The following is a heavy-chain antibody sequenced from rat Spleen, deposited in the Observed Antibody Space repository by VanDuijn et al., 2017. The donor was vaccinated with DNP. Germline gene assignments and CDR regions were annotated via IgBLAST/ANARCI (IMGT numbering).Heavy chain of an antibody. CDR2: ISYDGGSI. J-gene: IGHJ2*01. CDR1: GFTFSDYY. CDR3: ARPQPSDGSDFDY. Sequence: EVQLVESGGGLVQPGRSLKLSCAASGFTFSDYYMAWVRQAPTKGLEWVAYISYDGGSIYYGDSVRGRFTISRDNAKRTLYLQMNSLRSEDTATYYCARPQPSDGSDFDYWGQGVMVTVSS. D-gene: IGHD3-4*01. V-gene: IGHV5-22*01.